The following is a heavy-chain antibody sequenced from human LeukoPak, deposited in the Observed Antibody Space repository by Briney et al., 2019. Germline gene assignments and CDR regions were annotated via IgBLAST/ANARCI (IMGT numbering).Heavy chain of an antibody. CDR3: ARHVDSSGYGFDY. Sequence: GESLKISCKGSAYSFTSYWIAWVRQMPGKGLEWMGIIYPGDSDTRYSPSFQGQVTISADKSISTAYLQWSSLKASDTAMYYCARHVDSSGYGFDYWGQGTLVTVSS. V-gene: IGHV5-51*01. D-gene: IGHD3-22*01. CDR1: AYSFTSYW. CDR2: IYPGDSDT. J-gene: IGHJ4*02.